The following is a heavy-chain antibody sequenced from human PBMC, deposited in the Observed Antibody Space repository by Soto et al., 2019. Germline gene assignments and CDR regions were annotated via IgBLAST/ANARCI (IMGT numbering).Heavy chain of an antibody. Sequence: VGSLRLSCAASGFTFRDYSMSWIRQAPGKGLEWVSYITSVGNIKYNADSVKGRFSISRDNAKKSLYLQMDSLRVQCTAVYYCSRDPGDTDGTSDYLDYWGQGTL. J-gene: IGHJ4*02. D-gene: IGHD1-26*01. CDR2: ITSVGNIK. CDR3: SRDPGDTDGTSDYLDY. CDR1: GFTFRDYS. V-gene: IGHV3-11*01.